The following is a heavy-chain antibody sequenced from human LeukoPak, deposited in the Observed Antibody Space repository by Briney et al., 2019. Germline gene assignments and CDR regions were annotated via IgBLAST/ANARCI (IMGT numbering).Heavy chain of an antibody. J-gene: IGHJ5*02. CDR2: IKPDGSEN. D-gene: IGHD3-10*01. Sequence: GGSLRLSCAASGFTFSSYWMSWIRQAPGKGLEWVANIKPDGSENYYVDSVKGRFTISRDNDKKSLYLHMNSLRAEDTAVYYCARGSSGIAVRGLAWAWFDPWGQGTLVTVSS. CDR1: GFTFSSYW. V-gene: IGHV3-7*05. CDR3: ARGSSGIAVRGLAWAWFDP.